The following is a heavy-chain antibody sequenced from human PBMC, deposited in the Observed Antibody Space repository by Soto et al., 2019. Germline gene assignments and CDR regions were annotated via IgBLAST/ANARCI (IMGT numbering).Heavy chain of an antibody. V-gene: IGHV3-21*06. J-gene: IGHJ4*02. Sequence: EVQLVESGGGLVKAGGSLRLFCTASGFTFRNYNMNWVRQAPGKGLEWVSSISTGGAYMFYADSVKGRFTISRDNAQNSLFLQIDSPSAEDTAVYYCARDIASPGGDHFDSWGQVTLVTVSS. CDR2: ISTGGAYM. CDR1: GFTFRNYN. CDR3: ARDIASPGGDHFDS. D-gene: IGHD2-21*01.